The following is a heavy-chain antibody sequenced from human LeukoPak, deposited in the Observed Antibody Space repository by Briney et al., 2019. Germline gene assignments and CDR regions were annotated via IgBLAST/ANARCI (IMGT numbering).Heavy chain of an antibody. D-gene: IGHD2-8*01. CDR2: IYSGGGT. CDR3: AKDVRRCNGACT. Sequence: AGGSLRLSCAASGFTVSNTYMSWVRQAPGKGLEWVSLIYSGGGTYSADPVKGRFIISRDISKNTLYHQMNSLRAEDTAVYYCAKDVRRCNGACTWGQGTLVTVSS. V-gene: IGHV3-53*01. CDR1: GFTVSNTY. J-gene: IGHJ5*02.